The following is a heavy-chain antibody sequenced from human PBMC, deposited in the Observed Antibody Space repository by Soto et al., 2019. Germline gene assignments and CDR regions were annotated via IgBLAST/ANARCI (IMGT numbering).Heavy chain of an antibody. CDR2: ISAYNGNT. Sequence: ASVKVSCKASGYTFTSYGISWVRQAPGQGLEWMGWISAYNGNTNYAQKLQGRVTMTTDTSTSTAYMELRRLRSDDPAVYYCARDGESPYDYVWGSYRRFGCWGQGTRVTVSS. J-gene: IGHJ4*02. V-gene: IGHV1-18*04. CDR1: GYTFTSYG. CDR3: ARDGESPYDYVWGSYRRFGC. D-gene: IGHD3-16*02.